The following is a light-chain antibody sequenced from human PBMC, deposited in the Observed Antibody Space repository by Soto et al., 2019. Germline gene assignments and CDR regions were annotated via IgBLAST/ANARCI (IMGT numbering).Light chain of an antibody. CDR2: DAS. CDR1: QSVDSY. J-gene: IGKJ5*01. V-gene: IGKV3-11*01. Sequence: ENVLTQSPGTLSLSPGERATLSCRASQSVDSYLAWYQQKPGQAPRLVIYDASNGATGIPARFSGSGSGTDFTLTISSLEPDDFAVYYCQQRSSWPITFGQGTRLEIK. CDR3: QQRSSWPIT.